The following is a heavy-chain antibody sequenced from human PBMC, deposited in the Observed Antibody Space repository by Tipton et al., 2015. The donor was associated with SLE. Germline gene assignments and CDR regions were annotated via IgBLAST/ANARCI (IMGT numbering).Heavy chain of an antibody. J-gene: IGHJ3*02. CDR3: AKDSGNRYFDWYAFDI. Sequence: RSLRLSCAASGFTFDDYAMHWARQAPGKGLEWVSGISWNSGSIGYADSVKGRFTISRDNAKNSLYLQMNSLRAEDTALYYCAKDSGNRYFDWYAFDIWGQGTMVTVSS. D-gene: IGHD3-9*01. CDR2: ISWNSGSI. CDR1: GFTFDDYA. V-gene: IGHV3-9*01.